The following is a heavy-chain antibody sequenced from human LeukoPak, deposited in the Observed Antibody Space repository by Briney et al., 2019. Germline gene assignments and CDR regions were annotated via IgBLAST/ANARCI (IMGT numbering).Heavy chain of an antibody. CDR2: INSDGSST. CDR1: GFTFSSYW. D-gene: IGHD5-18*01. Sequence: GGSLRLSCAASGFTFSSYWMHWVRQAPGKGPVWVSRINSDGSSTSYADSVKGRFTISRDNAKNTLYLQMNSLRAEDTAVYYCANEGYSYGYDYWGQGTLVTVSS. V-gene: IGHV3-74*01. CDR3: ANEGYSYGYDY. J-gene: IGHJ4*02.